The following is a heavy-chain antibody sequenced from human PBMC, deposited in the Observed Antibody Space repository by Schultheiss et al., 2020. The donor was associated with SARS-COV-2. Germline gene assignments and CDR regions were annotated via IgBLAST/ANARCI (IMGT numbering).Heavy chain of an antibody. V-gene: IGHV3-53*04. D-gene: IGHD6-6*01. Sequence: GGSLRLSCAASGFTFSSYGMHWVRQAPGKGLEWVSVIYSDGTTHYADSVKGRFTISRHNSKNTLYLQMNSLRPEDTAVYYCAREGPVSGTSGSIDWGQGTLVTVSS. CDR3: AREGPVSGTSGSID. CDR1: GFTFSSYG. CDR2: IYSDGTT. J-gene: IGHJ4*02.